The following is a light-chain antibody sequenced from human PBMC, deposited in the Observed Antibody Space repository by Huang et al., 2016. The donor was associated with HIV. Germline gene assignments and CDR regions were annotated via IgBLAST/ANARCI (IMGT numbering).Light chain of an antibody. CDR2: GSS. Sequence: EIVLTQSPGTLSLSPGERATPSCRASQSVSSSYLAWYQQKPGQAPRLLIYGSSSRATCIPDRFSGSGSGTDFTLTISRLEPEDFAVYYCQQYGSSLWTFGQGTKVEIK. CDR3: QQYGSSLWT. V-gene: IGKV3-20*01. J-gene: IGKJ1*01. CDR1: QSVSSSY.